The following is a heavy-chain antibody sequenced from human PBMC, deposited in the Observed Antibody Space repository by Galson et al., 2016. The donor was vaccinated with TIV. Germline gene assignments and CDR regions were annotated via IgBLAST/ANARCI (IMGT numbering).Heavy chain of an antibody. D-gene: IGHD5-24*01. CDR3: ARGGRDGYNYVPEKAIDS. V-gene: IGHV4-34*01. CDR2: INHSGST. J-gene: IGHJ4*02. CDR1: GGSFSGYC. Sequence: TLSLTCGVYGGSFSGYCWSWIRQPPGKGLEWIGEINHSGSTNYNPSLKSRVTISLDTSKNQFSLKLSSVTAADTAVYYYARGGRDGYNYVPEKAIDSWGQGTLVTVSS.